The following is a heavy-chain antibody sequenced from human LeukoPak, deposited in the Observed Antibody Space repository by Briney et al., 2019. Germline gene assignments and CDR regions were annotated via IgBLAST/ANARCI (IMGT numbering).Heavy chain of an antibody. J-gene: IGHJ4*02. D-gene: IGHD1-14*01. Sequence: VSVKVSCKASGYTFTSYGISWVRQAPGQGLEWMGWISAYNGNTNYAQKLQGRVTMTTDTSTSTAYMELRSLRSDDTAVYYCARRSPVHGTFDYWGQGTLVTVSS. CDR1: GYTFTSYG. V-gene: IGHV1-18*01. CDR2: ISAYNGNT. CDR3: ARRSPVHGTFDY.